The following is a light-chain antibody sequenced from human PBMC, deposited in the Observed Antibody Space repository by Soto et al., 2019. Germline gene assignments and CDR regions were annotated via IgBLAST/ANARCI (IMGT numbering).Light chain of an antibody. V-gene: IGLV2-14*03. CDR2: DVA. CDR3: VSYTSSTTYV. J-gene: IGLJ1*01. CDR1: SSDVGGSNF. Sequence: QSVLTQPASVSDSPGQSITISCTGTSSDVGGSNFVSWYQQQPGKPPKLIIYDVANRPSGVSNRFSGSKSGSTASLIISRLQTEDEADYYCVSYTSSTTYVFGTGTKLTVL.